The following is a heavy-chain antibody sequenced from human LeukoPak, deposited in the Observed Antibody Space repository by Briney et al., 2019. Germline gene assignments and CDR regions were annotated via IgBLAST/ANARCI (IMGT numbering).Heavy chain of an antibody. CDR3: ARGMGTDYYYYYGMDV. D-gene: IGHD2-21*02. CDR2: ISSSSSYI. Sequence: GGSPRLSCAASGFTFSSYSMNWVRQAPGKGLEWVSSISSSSSYIYYVDSVKGRFTISRDNAKNSLYLQMNSLRAEDTAVYYCARGMGTDYYYYYGMDVWGQGTTVTVSS. V-gene: IGHV3-21*01. J-gene: IGHJ6*02. CDR1: GFTFSSYS.